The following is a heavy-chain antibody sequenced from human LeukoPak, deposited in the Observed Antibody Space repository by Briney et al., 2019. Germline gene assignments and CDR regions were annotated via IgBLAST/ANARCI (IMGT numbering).Heavy chain of an antibody. CDR1: GGSISGYF. CDR2: IYYSGGT. Sequence: VSGPTLVKPSETLSLACTASGGSISGYFWSWIRQPPGKGLEGIGNIYYSGGTDYNPSLKSRVTISVDTSKNQFSLQLRSVTAADTAVYYCARHERNGGYYDYWGQGTLVTVSS. J-gene: IGHJ4*02. D-gene: IGHD3-22*01. CDR3: ARHERNGGYYDY. V-gene: IGHV4-59*08.